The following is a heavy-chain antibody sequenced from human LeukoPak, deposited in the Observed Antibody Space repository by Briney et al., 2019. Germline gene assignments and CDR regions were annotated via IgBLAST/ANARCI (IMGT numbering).Heavy chain of an antibody. CDR3: ARDSSGYLYFDY. Sequence: PSETLSLTCTVSGGSISGYYWNWIRQPPGKGLEWMGYISHKGTTNYNPYLKSRVTISVDTSKNQFSLKLSSVTAADTAVYYCARDSSGYLYFDYWGQGTLVTVSS. CDR2: ISHKGTT. D-gene: IGHD3-22*01. CDR1: GGSISGYY. V-gene: IGHV4-59*01. J-gene: IGHJ4*02.